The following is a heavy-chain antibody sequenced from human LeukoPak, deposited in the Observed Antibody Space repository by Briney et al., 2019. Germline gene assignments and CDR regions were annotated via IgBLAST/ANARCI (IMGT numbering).Heavy chain of an antibody. J-gene: IGHJ5*02. Sequence: SETLSLTCTVSGGSISSSSYYWGWIRQPPGKGLEWIGSIYYSGSTYYNPSLKSRVTISVDTSKNQFSLKLSSVTAADTAVYYCARDDCSSTSCYEGNWFDPWGQGTLVTVSS. CDR1: GGSISSSSYY. CDR3: ARDDCSSTSCYEGNWFDP. V-gene: IGHV4-39*07. CDR2: IYYSGST. D-gene: IGHD2-2*01.